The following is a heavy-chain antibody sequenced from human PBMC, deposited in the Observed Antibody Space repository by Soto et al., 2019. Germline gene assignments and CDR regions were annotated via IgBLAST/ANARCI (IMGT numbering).Heavy chain of an antibody. CDR3: ARSQGGPYVWGSYRNHDAFDI. V-gene: IGHV5-51*01. J-gene: IGHJ3*02. CDR2: ISPGDSDT. D-gene: IGHD3-16*02. CDR1: GYSFTSYW. Sequence: PGESLKISCKGSGYSFTSYWIGWVRQLPGKGLEWMGIISPGDSDTRYSTSFQGQVTISADKSISTAYLQWSSQKASDTAMYYCARSQGGPYVWGSYRNHDAFDIWGQGTMVTVSS.